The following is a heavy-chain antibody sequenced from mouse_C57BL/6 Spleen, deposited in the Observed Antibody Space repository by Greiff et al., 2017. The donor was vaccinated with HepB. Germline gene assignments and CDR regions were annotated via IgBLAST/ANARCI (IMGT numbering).Heavy chain of an antibody. CDR2: IDPENGDT. V-gene: IGHV14-4*01. CDR3: TTWDDYDWFAY. J-gene: IGHJ3*01. CDR1: GFNIKDYY. D-gene: IGHD2-4*01. Sequence: VQLQQSGAELVRPGASVKLSCTASGFNIKDYYMHWVKQRPEQGLEWIGWIDPENGDTEYASKFQGKATITADTSSNTAYLQLSSLTSEDTAVYYCTTWDDYDWFAYWGQGTLVTVSA.